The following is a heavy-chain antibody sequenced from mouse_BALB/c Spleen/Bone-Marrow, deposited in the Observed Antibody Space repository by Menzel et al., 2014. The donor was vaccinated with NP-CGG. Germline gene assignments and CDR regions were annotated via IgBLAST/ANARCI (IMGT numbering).Heavy chain of an antibody. CDR2: INPNNDGS. CDR1: GYTFTSYV. V-gene: IGHV1-14*01. CDR3: ARGKTYAMDY. Sequence: VQLKDSGPELVKPGASVKMSCKASGYTFTSYVMHWVKQKPGQGLEWIGYINPNNDGSKYNEKFKGKATLTSDKSSSTAYMELSSLTSEDSAVYYCARGKTYAMDYWGQGTSVTVSS. D-gene: IGHD2-1*01. J-gene: IGHJ4*01.